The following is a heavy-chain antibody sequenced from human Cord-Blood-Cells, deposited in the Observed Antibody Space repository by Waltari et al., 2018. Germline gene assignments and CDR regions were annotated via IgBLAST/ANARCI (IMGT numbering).Heavy chain of an antibody. Sequence: QVQLVQSGAEVKKPGSSVKVSCKASGGTFSSYAISWVRQAPGQGLEWMGGIIPIFGTANYAQKFQGRGTITADESTSTAYMELSSLRSEDTAVYYCARSMAATKNYYYGMDVWGQGTTVTVSS. CDR3: ARSMAATKNYYYGMDV. CDR2: IIPIFGTA. D-gene: IGHD1-26*01. CDR1: GGTFSSYA. V-gene: IGHV1-69*01. J-gene: IGHJ6*02.